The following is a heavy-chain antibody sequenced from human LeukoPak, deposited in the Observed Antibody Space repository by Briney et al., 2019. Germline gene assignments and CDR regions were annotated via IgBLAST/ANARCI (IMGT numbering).Heavy chain of an antibody. CDR2: IYHSGST. CDR1: GYSISSGYY. Sequence: SETLSLTCAVSGYSISSGYYRGWIRQPPGKGLEWIGSIYHSGSTYYNPSLKSRVTISVDTSKNQFSLKLSSVTAADTAVYYCARAGGGTSLDYWGQGTLVTVSS. J-gene: IGHJ4*02. D-gene: IGHD2-2*01. V-gene: IGHV4-38-2*01. CDR3: ARAGGGTSLDY.